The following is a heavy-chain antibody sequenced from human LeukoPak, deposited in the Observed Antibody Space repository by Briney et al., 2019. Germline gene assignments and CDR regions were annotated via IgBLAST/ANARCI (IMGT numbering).Heavy chain of an antibody. D-gene: IGHD3-22*01. CDR1: GYTFTSYD. CDR3: ASRHDYYDSSGSVY. CDR2: MNPNSGNT. J-gene: IGHJ4*02. Sequence: ASVKVPCKASGYTFTSYDISWVRQATGQGLEWMGWMNPNSGNTGYAQKFQGRVTMTRNTSISTAYMELSSLRSEDTAVYYCASRHDYYDSSGSVYWGQGTLVTVSS. V-gene: IGHV1-8*01.